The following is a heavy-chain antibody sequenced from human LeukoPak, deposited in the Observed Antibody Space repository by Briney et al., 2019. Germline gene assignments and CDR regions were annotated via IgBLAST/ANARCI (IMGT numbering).Heavy chain of an antibody. D-gene: IGHD3-22*01. J-gene: IGHJ4*02. V-gene: IGHV3-48*03. Sequence: GGSLGLSCAASGFILRTYKMHWVRQAPARGLAWVSFISNNGRTLYNADSVKGRFTVSRDNAKNSLYLQMNSLRAEDTAVYYCVREEASRGYCFDHWGQGTVVTVSS. CDR3: VREEASRGYCFDH. CDR1: GFILRTYK. CDR2: ISNNGRTL.